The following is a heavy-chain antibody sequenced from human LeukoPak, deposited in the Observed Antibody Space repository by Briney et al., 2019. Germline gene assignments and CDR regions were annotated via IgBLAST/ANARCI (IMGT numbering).Heavy chain of an antibody. D-gene: IGHD3-9*01. CDR1: GFTFSSYA. J-gene: IGHJ4*02. V-gene: IGHV3-23*01. Sequence: GGSLRLSCAASGFTFSSYAMSWVRQAPGKGLEWGSGISGSGGNTYYADSVKGRLTISRDNSKNTLYLQMNSLRAEDTAIYYCAKGTLTGYYLDYWGQGTLVTVSS. CDR3: AKGTLTGYYLDY. CDR2: ISGSGGNT.